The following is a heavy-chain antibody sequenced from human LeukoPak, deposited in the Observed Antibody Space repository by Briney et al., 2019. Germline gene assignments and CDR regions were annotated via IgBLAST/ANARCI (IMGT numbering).Heavy chain of an antibody. J-gene: IGHJ5*02. D-gene: IGHD3-3*01. V-gene: IGHV3-23*01. CDR1: GFTFSSYS. CDR2: ISGSGGST. Sequence: GGSLRLSCAASGFTFSSYSMSWVRQAPGKGLEWVSAISGSGGSTYYADSVKGRFTISRDNSKNTLYLQMNSLRAEDTAVYYCAKDRRFLEWLSTNWLDPWGQGTLVTVSS. CDR3: AKDRRFLEWLSTNWLDP.